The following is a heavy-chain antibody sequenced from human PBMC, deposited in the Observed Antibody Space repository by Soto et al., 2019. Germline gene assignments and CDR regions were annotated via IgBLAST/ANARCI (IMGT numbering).Heavy chain of an antibody. J-gene: IGHJ6*02. D-gene: IGHD6-13*01. Sequence: ASVKVSCKASGGTFSSYTISWVRQAPGQGLEWMGWINPNSGGTNYAQKFQGWVTMTRDTSISTAYMELSRLRSDDTAVYYCARDRGGSSSWGDYYYYGMDVWGQGTTVTVSS. CDR2: INPNSGGT. V-gene: IGHV1-2*04. CDR1: GGTFSSYT. CDR3: ARDRGGSSSWGDYYYYGMDV.